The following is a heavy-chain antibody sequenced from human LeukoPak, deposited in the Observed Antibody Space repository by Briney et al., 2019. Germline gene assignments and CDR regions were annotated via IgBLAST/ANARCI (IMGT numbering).Heavy chain of an antibody. V-gene: IGHV1-69*05. D-gene: IGHD3-22*01. J-gene: IGHJ4*02. CDR2: ILPIFGTS. CDR3: ARGYDSSAYYPG. Sequence: SVKVSCKASGGTLSSYAISWVRQAPGQGLEWMGRILPIFGTSNYAQKFQGRVTITTDESTSAVYMELSSLRSEDTAVYYCARGYDSSAYYPGWGQGTLVIVSS. CDR1: GGTLSSYA.